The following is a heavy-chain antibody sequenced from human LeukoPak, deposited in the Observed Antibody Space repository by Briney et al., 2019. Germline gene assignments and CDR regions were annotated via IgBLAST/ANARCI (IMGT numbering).Heavy chain of an antibody. CDR1: GGTFSSYA. V-gene: IGHV1-69*13. CDR3: ARVGAGYYYYMDV. J-gene: IGHJ6*03. D-gene: IGHD1-26*01. CDR2: IIPIFGTA. Sequence: GASVKVSCKASGGTFSSYAISWVRQAPGQGLEWMGGIIPIFGTANYAQKFQGRVTITADESTSTAYMELSSLRFEDTAVYYCARVGAGYYYYMDVWGKGTTVTVSS.